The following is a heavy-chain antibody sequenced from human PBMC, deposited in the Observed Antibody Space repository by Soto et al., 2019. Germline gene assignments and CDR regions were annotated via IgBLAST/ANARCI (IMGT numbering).Heavy chain of an antibody. D-gene: IGHD4-4*01. Sequence: SETLSLTCTVSGGSISSSSYYWGWIRQPPGKGLEWIGSIYYSGSTYYNPSLKSRVTISVDTSKNQFSLKLSSVTAADTAVYYCFTVTEVYFDYWGQGTLVTVSS. CDR1: GGSISSSSYY. J-gene: IGHJ4*02. CDR3: FTVTEVYFDY. CDR2: IYYSGST. V-gene: IGHV4-39*01.